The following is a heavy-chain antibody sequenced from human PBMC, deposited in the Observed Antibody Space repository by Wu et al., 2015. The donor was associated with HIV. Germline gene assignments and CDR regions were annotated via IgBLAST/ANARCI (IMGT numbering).Heavy chain of an antibody. V-gene: IGHV1-69*05. CDR1: GGTFSSYA. J-gene: IGHJ6*02. CDR2: IIPIFGTA. D-gene: IGHD4-23*01. Sequence: QVQLVQSGAEVKKPGSSVKVSCKASGGTFSSYAISWVRQAPGQGLEWMGGIIPIFGTANYAQKFQGRVTITTDESTSTAYMELSSLRSEDTAVYYCARGGDYGGNSKKNYYYYGMDVWGQGTTVTGLL. CDR3: ARGGDYGGNSKKNYYYYGMDV.